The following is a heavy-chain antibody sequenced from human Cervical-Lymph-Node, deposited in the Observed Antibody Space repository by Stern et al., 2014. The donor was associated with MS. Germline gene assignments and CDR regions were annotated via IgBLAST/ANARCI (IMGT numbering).Heavy chain of an antibody. CDR3: ARHRSYGDYGY. CDR1: GYSFTSYW. J-gene: IGHJ4*02. Sequence: VQLVQSGAEVKKPGESLKISCKGSGYSFTSYWIGWMRQMPGKGLAWMGIIHPVYSDTKYSPSFEGQVTISADNSSTTAYLQWSSLKASDTAMYFCARHRSYGDYGYWGQGTLVIVSS. CDR2: IHPVYSDT. D-gene: IGHD3-10*01. V-gene: IGHV5-51*01.